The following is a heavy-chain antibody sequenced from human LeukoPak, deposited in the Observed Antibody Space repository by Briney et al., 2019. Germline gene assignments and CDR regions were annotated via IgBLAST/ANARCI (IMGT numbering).Heavy chain of an antibody. J-gene: IGHJ4*02. CDR1: GGSISSYY. CDR3: ARSSGYDPFDY. Sequence: SETLSLTCTVSGGSISSYYWSWIRQPPGKGLEWIGYIYYSGSTNYNPSLKSRVTISVDTSKSQFPLKLSSVTAADTAVYYCARSSGYDPFDYWGQGTLVTVSS. D-gene: IGHD5-12*01. V-gene: IGHV4-59*01. CDR2: IYYSGST.